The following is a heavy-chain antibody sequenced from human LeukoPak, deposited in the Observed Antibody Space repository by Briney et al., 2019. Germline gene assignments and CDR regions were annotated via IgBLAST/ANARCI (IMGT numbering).Heavy chain of an antibody. CDR2: IYYSGST. J-gene: IGHJ4*02. Sequence: PSETLSLTCTVSGGSISSYYWSWIRQPPGKGLEWIGYIYYSGSTNYNPSLKSRVTISVDTSKNQFSLKLSSVTAADPAVYYCARREKPPYYVDYWGQGTLVTVSS. V-gene: IGHV4-59*01. CDR3: ARREKPPYYVDY. CDR1: GGSISSYY.